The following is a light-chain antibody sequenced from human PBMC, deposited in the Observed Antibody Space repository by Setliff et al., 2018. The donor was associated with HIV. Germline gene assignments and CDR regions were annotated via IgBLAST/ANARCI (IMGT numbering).Light chain of an antibody. CDR3: CSNTGSNTFV. CDR1: SSDIGRYDL. J-gene: IGLJ1*01. CDR2: QAI. Sequence: QSVLTQPASASGSPGQSITISCTGTSSDIGRYDLVSWYQQYPGKDPKLMIYQAIKRPSGVSNRFFGSKSGNTASLTISGLQAEDEADYYCCSNTGSNTFVFGSGTKVTVL. V-gene: IGLV2-23*02.